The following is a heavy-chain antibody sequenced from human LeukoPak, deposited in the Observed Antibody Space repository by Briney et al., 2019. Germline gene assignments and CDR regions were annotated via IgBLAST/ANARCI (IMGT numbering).Heavy chain of an antibody. CDR1: GGSFSYYY. CDR3: TSHYSSESYRYTGSFDY. CDR2: INHSGST. J-gene: IGHJ4*02. Sequence: SETLSLTCAVYGGSFSYYYWSWIRQTPGKGLEWIGEINHSGSTNYNPSLKNRVSISVDTSKNQFSLKLNSVTAADAAIYYCTSHYSSESYRYTGSFDYWGQGTLVTVSS. D-gene: IGHD3-16*02. V-gene: IGHV4-34*01.